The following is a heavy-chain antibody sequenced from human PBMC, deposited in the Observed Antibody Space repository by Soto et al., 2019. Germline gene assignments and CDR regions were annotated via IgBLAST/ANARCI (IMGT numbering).Heavy chain of an antibody. J-gene: IGHJ6*02. CDR3: ASEDCSSTSCYGLYGMDV. D-gene: IGHD2-2*01. V-gene: IGHV5-10-1*01. CDR1: VYIFTSYW. Sequence: PVESLTISCTGSVYIFTSYWISCVRQRPWKCREWMGRIDPSDSYTNYSPSFQGHVTISADKSISTAYLQWSSLKASDTAMYYCASEDCSSTSCYGLYGMDVWGQGTTLTVSS. CDR2: IDPSDSYT.